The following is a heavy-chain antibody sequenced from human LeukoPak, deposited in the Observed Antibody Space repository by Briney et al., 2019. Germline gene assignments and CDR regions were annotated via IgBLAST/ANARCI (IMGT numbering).Heavy chain of an antibody. Sequence: PGGSLRLSCAASGFTFSSYGMHWVRQAPGKGLEWVAVIWYDGSNKYYADSVKGRFTISRDNSKNTLYLQMNSLRAEDTAVYYCAKDGFDWNDRTYYFDYWGQGTLVTVSS. CDR2: IWYDGSNK. J-gene: IGHJ4*02. D-gene: IGHD1-1*01. V-gene: IGHV3-33*06. CDR3: AKDGFDWNDRTYYFDY. CDR1: GFTFSSYG.